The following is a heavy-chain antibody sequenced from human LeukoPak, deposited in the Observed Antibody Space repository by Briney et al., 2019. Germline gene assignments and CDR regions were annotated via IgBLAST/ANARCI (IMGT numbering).Heavy chain of an antibody. V-gene: IGHV3-30*18. Sequence: GGSLRLSCAASGFTLCSYGTHWVRQAPGEGLEWVAVILYDGSNKYYAVSVKGRFTSSRYNSKNTLYLQMNSLRAEDTAVYYCAKDYRNGAQYYYYGMDVWGQGTTVTVPS. D-gene: IGHD1-14*01. CDR2: ILYDGSNK. J-gene: IGHJ6*02. CDR1: GFTLCSYG. CDR3: AKDYRNGAQYYYYGMDV.